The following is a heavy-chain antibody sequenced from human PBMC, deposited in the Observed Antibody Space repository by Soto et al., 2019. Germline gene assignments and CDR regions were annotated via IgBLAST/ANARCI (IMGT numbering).Heavy chain of an antibody. V-gene: IGHV3-33*01. Sequence: QVQLVESGGGEVQPGRSLRLSCAASGFTFSSYGMHWVRQAPGKGLEWVAIIWYDGSNQYYTDSVKGRFTISRDNSKNXLYLQMNSLGGEDTAVYYCASAWRGDGGGWWRLDYWGEVTLVTVS. CDR1: GFTFSSYG. J-gene: IGHJ4*02. CDR2: IWYDGSNQ. CDR3: ASAWRGDGGGWWRLDY. D-gene: IGHD6-19*01.